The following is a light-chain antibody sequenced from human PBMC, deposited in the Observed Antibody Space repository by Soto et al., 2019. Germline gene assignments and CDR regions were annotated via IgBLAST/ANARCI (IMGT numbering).Light chain of an antibody. V-gene: IGKV1-12*01. CDR2: SAS. J-gene: IGKJ3*01. Sequence: DIQMTQLPSSMSASVGDRVTITCRASQGISRWLAWYHQKPGKAPNLLIYSASTLHGGVPSRFSGSGSVTDFTLTISSLQPEDFGTYYCQQANSYPLTYGPGTKVDMK. CDR3: QQANSYPLT. CDR1: QGISRW.